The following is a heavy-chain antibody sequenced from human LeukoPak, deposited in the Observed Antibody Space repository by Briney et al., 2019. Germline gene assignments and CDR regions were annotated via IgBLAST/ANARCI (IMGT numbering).Heavy chain of an antibody. CDR3: AKGGSYSLSHAFDI. Sequence: PGGSLRLSCAASGFTFSSYTMNWVRQAPGKGLEWVSGISASGGSTYYADSVKGRFTISRDNSKNTLYLQMNSLRAEDTAVYYCAKGGSYSLSHAFDIWGQRTMVTASS. CDR2: ISASGGST. V-gene: IGHV3-23*01. D-gene: IGHD1-26*01. J-gene: IGHJ3*02. CDR1: GFTFSSYT.